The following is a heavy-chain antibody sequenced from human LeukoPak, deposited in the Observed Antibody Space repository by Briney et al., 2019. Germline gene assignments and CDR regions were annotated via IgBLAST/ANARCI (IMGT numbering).Heavy chain of an antibody. Sequence: GESLKISCKGSGYTFTTYWIGWVRQTPGKGLEWMGIVYPGDSDPRYSPSFQGQVTISADKSISTAYLQWSSLKASDTAMYYCARHGVGSSWFGFDYWGQGTLVTVSS. CDR1: GYTFTTYW. V-gene: IGHV5-51*01. CDR3: ARHGVGSSWFGFDY. CDR2: VYPGDSDP. D-gene: IGHD6-13*01. J-gene: IGHJ4*02.